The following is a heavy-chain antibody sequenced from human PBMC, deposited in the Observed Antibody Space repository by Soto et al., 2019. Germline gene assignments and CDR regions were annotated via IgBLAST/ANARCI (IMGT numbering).Heavy chain of an antibody. CDR1: GGSISSYY. V-gene: IGHV4-59*01. Sequence: SETLSLTCTVSGGSISSYYWSWIRQPPGKGLEWIGYFYYSGSTNYNPSLKSRVTISVDTSKNQFSLKLSSVTAADTAVYYCARGTLTSYFAYWGQGTLVTVSS. CDR2: FYYSGST. J-gene: IGHJ4*02. CDR3: ARGTLTSYFAY.